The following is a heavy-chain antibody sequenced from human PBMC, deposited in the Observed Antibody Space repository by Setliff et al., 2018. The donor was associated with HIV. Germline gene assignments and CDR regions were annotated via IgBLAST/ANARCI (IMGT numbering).Heavy chain of an antibody. CDR2: IRSKVYGGTT. J-gene: IGHJ4*02. Sequence: PGGSLRLSCLTSGFTFGDYALSWFRQAPGKGLEWVAFIRSKVYGGTTEYAASVKGRFAILRDDSTSIAYLQMNSLKTEDTGVYYCAKDDGSYWGNHFDSWGQGTLVTVSS. CDR1: GFTFGDYA. CDR3: AKDDGSYWGNHFDS. D-gene: IGHD1-26*01. V-gene: IGHV3-49*03.